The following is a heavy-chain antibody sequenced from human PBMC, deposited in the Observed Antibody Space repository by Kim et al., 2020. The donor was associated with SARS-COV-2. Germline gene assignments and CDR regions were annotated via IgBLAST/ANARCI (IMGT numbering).Heavy chain of an antibody. CDR3: ARDSYDYGDYEERGYFDY. Sequence: SETLSLTCTVSGGSISSGGYYWSWIRQHPGKGLEWIGYIYYSGSTYYNPSLKSRVTISVDTSKNQFSLKLSSVTAADTAVYYCARDSYDYGDYEERGYFDYWGQGTLVTVSS. V-gene: IGHV4-31*03. D-gene: IGHD4-17*01. CDR1: GGSISSGGYY. J-gene: IGHJ4*02. CDR2: IYYSGST.